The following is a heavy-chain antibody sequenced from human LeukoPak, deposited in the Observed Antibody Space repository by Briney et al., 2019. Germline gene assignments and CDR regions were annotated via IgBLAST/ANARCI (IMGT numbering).Heavy chain of an antibody. CDR1: GGSISSSDYY. Sequence: SETLSLTCSVSGGSISSSDYYWSWIRQPPGKGLEWIGEINHSGSTNYNPSLKSRVTISVDTSKNQSSLKLSSVTAADTAVYYCARAGLQLRSVDYWGQGTLVTVSS. CDR2: INHSGST. V-gene: IGHV4-39*07. CDR3: ARAGLQLRSVDY. D-gene: IGHD6-6*01. J-gene: IGHJ4*02.